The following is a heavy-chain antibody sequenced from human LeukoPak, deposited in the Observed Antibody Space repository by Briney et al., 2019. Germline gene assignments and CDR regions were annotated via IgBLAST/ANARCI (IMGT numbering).Heavy chain of an antibody. Sequence: ASVNISCKASRGSFSSYAISWVRQAPGQGREWMGRIIPIFGTPSDAQKVQGRVTIIADIVSNTAYMEVNNLTSEDTDVYFCAKQGALRQDYYMDVWGNGTTVIVSS. CDR1: RGSFSSYA. V-gene: IGHV1-69*06. CDR2: IIPIFGTP. J-gene: IGHJ6*03. CDR3: AKQGALRQDYYMDV.